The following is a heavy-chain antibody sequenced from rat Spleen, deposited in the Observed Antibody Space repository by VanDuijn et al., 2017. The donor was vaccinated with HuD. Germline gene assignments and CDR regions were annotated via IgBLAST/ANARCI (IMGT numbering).Heavy chain of an antibody. J-gene: IGHJ4*01. Sequence: EVQLVESGGGLVQPGNSLKLSCATSGFTFSTAWMYWYRQFPEKRLEWVARIKAKSNNYATDYTESVKGRFTISRDDSKTSIYLQMNNLKEEDTAIYYCTRTPYLGVMDAWGQGASVTVSS. V-gene: IGHV6-6*01. D-gene: IGHD2-1*01. CDR3: TRTPYLGVMDA. CDR1: GFTFSTAW. CDR2: IKAKSNNYAT.